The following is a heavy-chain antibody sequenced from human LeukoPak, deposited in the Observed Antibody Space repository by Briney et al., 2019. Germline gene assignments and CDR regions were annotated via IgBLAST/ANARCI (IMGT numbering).Heavy chain of an antibody. CDR1: GYSFTSYW. Sequence: GESLKISCKGSGYSFTSYWIGWVRQMRGEGLEWMGISYPGDSDTRYSSFLQGQVTISADKSINAAYLQWSSLKASDTAMYYCARRYYYDSSGYYVDYWGQGTPVTVSS. J-gene: IGHJ4*02. D-gene: IGHD3-22*01. CDR3: ARRYYYDSSGYYVDY. CDR2: SYPGDSDT. V-gene: IGHV5-51*01.